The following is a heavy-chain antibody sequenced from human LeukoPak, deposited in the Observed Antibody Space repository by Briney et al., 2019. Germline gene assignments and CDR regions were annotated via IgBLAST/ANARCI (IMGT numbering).Heavy chain of an antibody. V-gene: IGHV3-30*18. CDR2: ISYDGSNK. CDR3: AKDRDILTGYAFDY. D-gene: IGHD3-9*01. CDR1: GFTFSSYG. Sequence: LPGRSLRLSCAASGFTFSSYGMHWVRQAPGKGLEWVAVISYDGSNKYYADSVKGRFTISRDNSKNTLYLQMNSLRAEDTAVYYCAKDRDILTGYAFDYWGQGTLVTVSS. J-gene: IGHJ4*02.